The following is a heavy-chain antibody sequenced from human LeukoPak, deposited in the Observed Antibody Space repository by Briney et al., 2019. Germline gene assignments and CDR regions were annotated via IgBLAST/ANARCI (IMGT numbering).Heavy chain of an antibody. Sequence: GGSLRLSCAASGFTFSSYAMHWVRQAPGKGLEWVAVISYDGSNKYYADSVKGRFTISRDNSKNTLYLQMNSLRAEDTAVYYCARGVATIFAGDNWFDPWGQGTLVTVSS. CDR3: ARGVATIFAGDNWFDP. CDR1: GFTFSSYA. D-gene: IGHD5-12*01. J-gene: IGHJ5*02. CDR2: ISYDGSNK. V-gene: IGHV3-30*04.